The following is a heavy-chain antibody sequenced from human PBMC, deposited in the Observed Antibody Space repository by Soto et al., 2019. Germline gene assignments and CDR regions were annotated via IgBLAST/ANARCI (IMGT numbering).Heavy chain of an antibody. V-gene: IGHV3-23*01. CDR2: ISGSGGST. CDR1: GFTFSSYA. Sequence: GGSLRLSCAASGFTFSSYAMSWVRQAPGKGLEWVSAISGSGGSTYYADSVKGRFTISRDNSKNTLYLQMNSLRAEDTAVYYCAKSPFITIFGVVTLASDYFDYWGQGTLVTVSS. J-gene: IGHJ4*02. CDR3: AKSPFITIFGVVTLASDYFDY. D-gene: IGHD3-3*01.